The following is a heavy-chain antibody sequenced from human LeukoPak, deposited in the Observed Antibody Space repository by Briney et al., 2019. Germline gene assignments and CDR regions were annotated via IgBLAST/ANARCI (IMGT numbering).Heavy chain of an antibody. V-gene: IGHV6-1*01. CDR1: GDSVSSNSAA. CDR3: ARAYDYVWGSYRYRPPGYFDY. CDR2: TYYRSQWYN. D-gene: IGHD3-16*02. Sequence: SQTLSLTSALSGDSVSSNSAAWNWIRQSPSRGLEWLGRTYYRSQWYNDYAVSVKSRITINPDTSKNQFSLQLNSVTPEDTAVYYCARAYDYVWGSYRYRPPGYFDYWGQGTLVTVSS. J-gene: IGHJ4*02.